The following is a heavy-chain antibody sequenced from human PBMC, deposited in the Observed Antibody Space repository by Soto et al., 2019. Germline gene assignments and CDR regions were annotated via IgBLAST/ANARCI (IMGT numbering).Heavy chain of an antibody. Sequence: GSLRLSCAASGFTFSDDYMSWIRQAPGKGLEWVSYISGSSTHTNYAHSVKGRFTISRDNAKNSLYLQMNSLRAEDTAVYYCARLKKTGGKIDYWGQGTLVTVSS. CDR1: GFTFSDDY. CDR3: ARLKKTGGKIDY. D-gene: IGHD3-16*01. V-gene: IGHV3-11*06. J-gene: IGHJ4*02. CDR2: ISGSSTHT.